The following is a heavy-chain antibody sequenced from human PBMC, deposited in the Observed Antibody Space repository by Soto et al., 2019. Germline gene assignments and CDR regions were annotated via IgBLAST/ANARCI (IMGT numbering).Heavy chain of an antibody. Sequence: EVQLVESGGGLVQPGRSLRLSCTGSGFTFDDYAMHWVRQAPGKGLEWVSGISWNSGSIGYADSVKGRFTISRDNAKNSLYLQMNSLRAEDAALYYCAKDIGRTDYYYYGMDVWGQGTTVTVSS. CDR1: GFTFDDYA. CDR2: ISWNSGSI. CDR3: AKDIGRTDYYYYGMDV. V-gene: IGHV3-9*01. J-gene: IGHJ6*02. D-gene: IGHD3-10*01.